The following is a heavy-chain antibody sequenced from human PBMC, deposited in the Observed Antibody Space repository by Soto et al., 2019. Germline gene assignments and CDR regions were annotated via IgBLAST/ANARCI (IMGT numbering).Heavy chain of an antibody. CDR2: INSDGSDT. CDR1: GFTFSSYW. Sequence: GGSLRLSCAASGFTFSSYWMHWVRQAPGKGLAWVSRINSDGSDTSNADSVKGRFTISRDNAKNTLYLQMNSLRAEDTAVYYCARESSWAPDYWGQGTLVTVSS. CDR3: ARESSWAPDY. D-gene: IGHD7-27*01. V-gene: IGHV3-74*01. J-gene: IGHJ4*02.